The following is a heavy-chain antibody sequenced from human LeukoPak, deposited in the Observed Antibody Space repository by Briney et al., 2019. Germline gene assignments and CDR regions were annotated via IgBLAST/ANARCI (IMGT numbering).Heavy chain of an antibody. CDR2: ISGSGGST. D-gene: IGHD2-15*01. CDR1: GFTFSSYA. Sequence: SGGSLRLSCAASGFTFSSYAMSWVRQAPGKGLEWVSAISGSGGSTYYADSVKGRFIISRDNSKNTLYLQMNSLRAEDTAVYYCAKDRKVVPVGDVWGQGTTVTVSS. CDR3: AKDRKVVPVGDV. V-gene: IGHV3-23*01. J-gene: IGHJ6*02.